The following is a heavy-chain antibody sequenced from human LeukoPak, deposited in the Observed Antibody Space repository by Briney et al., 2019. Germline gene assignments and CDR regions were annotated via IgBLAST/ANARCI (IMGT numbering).Heavy chain of an antibody. CDR1: GFTFSRYG. D-gene: IGHD3-10*02. V-gene: IGHV3-23*01. CDR3: AELGITMIGGV. J-gene: IGHJ6*04. Sequence: PGGSLRLSCVASGFTFSRYGMSWVRQAPGKGLEWVSAISGSGDSAYYADSVKGRFTISRDNSKNTLYLQMNSLRAEDTAVYYCAELGITMIGGVWGKGTTVTISS. CDR2: ISGSGDSA.